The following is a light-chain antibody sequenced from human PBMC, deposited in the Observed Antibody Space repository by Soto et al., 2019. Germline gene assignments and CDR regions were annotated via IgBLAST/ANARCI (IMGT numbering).Light chain of an antibody. J-gene: IGKJ4*01. V-gene: IGKV3-11*01. CDR2: DAS. Sequence: MLTQSPATLSFSPGDRATLSCIAIQSVSSYLPRYQQKAGQAPRLLIYDASYRATGIPARFSGSGSGTDFTLTISSLEPEDFAVYYCQQRNNWLLPFGGGSRWIS. CDR1: QSVSSY. CDR3: QQRNNWLLP.